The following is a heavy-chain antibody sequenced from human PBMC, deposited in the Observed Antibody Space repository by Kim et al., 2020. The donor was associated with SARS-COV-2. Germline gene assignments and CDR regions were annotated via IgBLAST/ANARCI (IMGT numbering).Heavy chain of an antibody. V-gene: IGHV3-49*03. CDR1: GFTFGDFA. D-gene: IGHD2-8*02. J-gene: IGHJ6*01. CDR3: IREPCTGRGCYG. Sequence: GGSLRLSCTPSGFTFGDFALNWFRQASGKGLEWVAFIKSQSNGGTTQYAASVKDRFSISRDDSKNIAYLQMNSLTIEDTAVYYCIREPCTGRGCYG. CDR2: IKSQSNGGTT.